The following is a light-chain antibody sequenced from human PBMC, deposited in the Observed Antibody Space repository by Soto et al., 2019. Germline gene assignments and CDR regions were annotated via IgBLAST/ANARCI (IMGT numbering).Light chain of an antibody. CDR2: EVT. CDR1: SSDVGGYNY. Sequence: ALAQPPSASGSPGQSVTISCTGTSSDVGGYNYVSWYQQYPGRAPKLMIYEVTKRPSGVPDRFSGSKSGNTASLTVSGLQAEDEADYYCSSYAASNNFYFVFGGGTQLTVL. CDR3: SSYAASNNFYFV. V-gene: IGLV2-8*01. J-gene: IGLJ3*02.